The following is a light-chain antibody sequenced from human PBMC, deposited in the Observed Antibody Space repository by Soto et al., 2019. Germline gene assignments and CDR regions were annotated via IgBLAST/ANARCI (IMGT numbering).Light chain of an antibody. CDR2: EVS. CDR1: SSDVGGYNY. CDR3: TSWDGSLSHTV. V-gene: IGLV2-8*01. J-gene: IGLJ1*01. Sequence: QSALTQPPSASGSPGQSVTISCTGTSSDVGGYNYVSWYQQHPGKAPKLMIYEVSQRPSGVPDRFSGSKSGSTASLTVSGLQAEDEADYYCTSWDGSLSHTVFGRGTKLTVL.